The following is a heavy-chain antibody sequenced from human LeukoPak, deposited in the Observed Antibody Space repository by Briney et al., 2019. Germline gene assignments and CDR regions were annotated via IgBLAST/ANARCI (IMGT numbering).Heavy chain of an antibody. Sequence: GGSLRLSCAASGFTFSSYWMSWVRQAPGKGLEWVANIKKDGSEKYYVDSVKGRFTISRDNAMNSLYLQLNSLRAEDTAVYFCARATVTTPYYYYHMDVWGKGTTVTVSS. CDR1: GFTFSSYW. CDR2: IKKDGSEK. J-gene: IGHJ6*03. D-gene: IGHD4-11*01. V-gene: IGHV3-7*04. CDR3: ARATVTTPYYYYHMDV.